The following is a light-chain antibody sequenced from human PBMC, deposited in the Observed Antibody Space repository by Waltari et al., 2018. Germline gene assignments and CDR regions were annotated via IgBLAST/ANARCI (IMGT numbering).Light chain of an antibody. Sequence: SYELTQPPSVSVSPGRTASVTCSGYELSHKYISWYQQKPGQSPVVVIYQDSKRPSGIPERFSGSNSGNTATLTIGGTQALDEAEYYCQTWDNSNVIFGGGTKLTVL. V-gene: IGLV3-1*01. CDR2: QDS. CDR3: QTWDNSNVI. CDR1: ELSHKY. J-gene: IGLJ2*01.